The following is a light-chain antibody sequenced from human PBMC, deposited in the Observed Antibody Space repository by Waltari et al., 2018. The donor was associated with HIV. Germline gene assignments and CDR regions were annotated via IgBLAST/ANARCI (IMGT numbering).Light chain of an antibody. J-gene: IGLJ1*01. CDR1: LLAQQY. V-gene: IGLV3-25*03. CDR3: QSADSSGTYV. Sequence: SYELIQPPSVSVSPGQTARSTCSGDLLAQQYGYWYQQMPGLAPVLLIYHDTERPSGVPERFSGSSSGTTFTLTISGVQAEDEADYYCQSADSSGTYVFGTGTKVTVL. CDR2: HDT.